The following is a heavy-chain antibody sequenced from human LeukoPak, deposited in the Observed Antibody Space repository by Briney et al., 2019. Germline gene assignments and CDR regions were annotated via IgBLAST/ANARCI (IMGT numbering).Heavy chain of an antibody. J-gene: IGHJ6*02. CDR1: GGSISSGGYY. D-gene: IGHD3-22*01. V-gene: IGHV4-31*03. CDR3: ARDFRVGWLDNYYYYGMDV. CDR2: IYYSGST. Sequence: SETLSLTCTVSGGSISSGGYYWSWIRQHPGKGLEWIGYIYYSGSTDYNPSLKSRVTISVDTSKNQFSLKLSSVTAADTAVYYCARDFRVGWLDNYYYYGMDVWGQGTTVTVSS.